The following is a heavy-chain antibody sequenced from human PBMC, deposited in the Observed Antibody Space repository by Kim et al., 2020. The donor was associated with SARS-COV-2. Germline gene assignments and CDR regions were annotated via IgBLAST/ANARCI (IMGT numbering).Heavy chain of an antibody. J-gene: IGHJ4*02. CDR3: ASSKRGYFDY. V-gene: IGHV6-1*01. Sequence: YNGYAVSVKSRITINPDTSKNQFSLQLNSVTPEDTAVYYCASSKRGYFDYWGQGTLVTVSS. CDR2: YN.